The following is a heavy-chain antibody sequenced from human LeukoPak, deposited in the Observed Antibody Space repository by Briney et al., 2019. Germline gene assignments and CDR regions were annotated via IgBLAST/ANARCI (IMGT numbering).Heavy chain of an antibody. CDR3: AKDPGYCTSSSCYTFDY. Sequence: GGSLRLSCAACGFTFSRHGRHWVRQAPGKGREGVAFIRHDGSNRDYRDSGKGRLTIYRDNSKNTLYLPMNSLPPEDTAMYSCAKDPGYCTSSSCYTFDYWGQGTLVTVSS. J-gene: IGHJ4*02. V-gene: IGHV3-30*02. CDR1: GFTFSRHG. CDR2: IRHDGSNR. D-gene: IGHD2-2*01.